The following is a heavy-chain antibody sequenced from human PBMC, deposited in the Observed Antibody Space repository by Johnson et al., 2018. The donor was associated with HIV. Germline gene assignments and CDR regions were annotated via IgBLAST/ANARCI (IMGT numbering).Heavy chain of an antibody. V-gene: IGHV3-30*04. J-gene: IGHJ3*02. CDR2: ISYAGSKK. CDR1: GFTFRSYP. Sequence: VQLVESGGGVVQPGRSLRLSCAASGFTFRSYPMHWVRQAPGKGLEWVALISYAGSKKFYADSVKGRFTISRDKSKNPLYLQMNSLRPEDTAVYYGARLPSGYSRDAFDIWGEGTMVTVS. D-gene: IGHD5-18*01. CDR3: ARLPSGYSRDAFDI.